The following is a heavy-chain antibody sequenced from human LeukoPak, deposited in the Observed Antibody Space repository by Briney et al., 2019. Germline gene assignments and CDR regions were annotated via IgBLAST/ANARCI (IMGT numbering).Heavy chain of an antibody. CDR3: ARLAEMATIPFPSYVFDI. J-gene: IGHJ3*02. CDR2: IYYSGST. CDR1: GGSISSYF. V-gene: IGHV4-59*01. D-gene: IGHD5-24*01. Sequence: SGTLSLTCTVSGGSISSYFLSWIRQPPGKGLEWVGYIYYSGSTNYNPSLMSRLCISVAPSKNRFSLKLSFVTAADTAVNYCARLAEMATIPFPSYVFDIWGEGTMVTVS.